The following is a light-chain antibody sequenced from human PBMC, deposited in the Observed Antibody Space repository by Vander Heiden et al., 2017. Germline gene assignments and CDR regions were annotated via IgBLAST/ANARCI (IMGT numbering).Light chain of an antibody. V-gene: IGKV1-27*01. CDR2: GGY. CDR3: LKYYSAPRT. J-gene: IGKJ1*01. CDR1: QGIANF. Sequence: IQMTQSPSSLSASVGDRVTITCRTSQGIANFLAWYQQKPGRAPKLLVYGGYRLQSGVPSRFSGSETGTEFTLTISSLQPEDVAIYYCLKYYSAPRTFGQGTRVELK.